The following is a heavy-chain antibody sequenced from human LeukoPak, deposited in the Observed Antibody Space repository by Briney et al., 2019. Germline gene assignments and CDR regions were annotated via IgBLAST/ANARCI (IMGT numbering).Heavy chain of an antibody. CDR1: RFTFSSYS. CDR2: ISSSSSYI. Sequence: GGSLRLSCAASRFTFSSYSMNWVRQAPGKWLEWVSCISSSSSYIYYADSVKGRFTISRDNANNSLYLQMNSLRAEDTAVYYCARAHNWKYGTFDYWGQGTLVTVSS. V-gene: IGHV3-21*01. CDR3: ARAHNWKYGTFDY. D-gene: IGHD1-7*01. J-gene: IGHJ4*02.